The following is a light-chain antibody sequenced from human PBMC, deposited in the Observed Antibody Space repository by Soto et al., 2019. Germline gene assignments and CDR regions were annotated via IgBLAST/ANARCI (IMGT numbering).Light chain of an antibody. CDR3: QQSSNSPFT. Sequence: DIHMTQSPSFLSASVGDRVAITCRASQTISKYVNWYQGKPGKAPKLLIYGASHLQTGVPSRFSGDGSGTNFTLTIASLQPEDFARYYCQQSSNSPFTFGPGTTIDIK. J-gene: IGKJ3*01. V-gene: IGKV1-39*01. CDR1: QTISKY. CDR2: GAS.